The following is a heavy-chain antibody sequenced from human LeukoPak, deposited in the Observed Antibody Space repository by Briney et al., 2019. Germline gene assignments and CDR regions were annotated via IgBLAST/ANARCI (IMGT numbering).Heavy chain of an antibody. CDR2: IRYDGSNK. J-gene: IGHJ4*02. V-gene: IGHV3-30*02. CDR1: GFTFNNYG. Sequence: PGGSLRLSCAASGFTFNNYGMHWVRQAPGKGLEWVAFIRYDGSNKYYADSVKGRFTISRDNSKNTLYLQMNSLRAEDTAVYYCAKALLGSYYYDYWGQGTLVTVSS. D-gene: IGHD1-26*01. CDR3: AKALLGSYYYDY.